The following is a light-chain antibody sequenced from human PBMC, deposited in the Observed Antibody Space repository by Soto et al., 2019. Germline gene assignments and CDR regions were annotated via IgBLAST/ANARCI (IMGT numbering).Light chain of an antibody. Sequence: EIVMTQSPATRSVSPGERGTRSCRASQSVSSTLAWYQHKPGQAPRLLIYDASTRATGIPARFSGSGSGTEFTLTISSLQSEDFAAYCWQQYEKLSRTFGHGTVVDIK. CDR1: QSVSST. CDR2: DAS. J-gene: IGKJ1*01. V-gene: IGKV3-15*01. CDR3: QQYEKLSRT.